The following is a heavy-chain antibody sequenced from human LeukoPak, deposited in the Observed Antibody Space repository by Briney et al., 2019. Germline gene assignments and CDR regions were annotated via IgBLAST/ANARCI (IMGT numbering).Heavy chain of an antibody. CDR1: GFTFSSYW. CDR3: ARDRGYSYY. V-gene: IGHV3-7*01. J-gene: IGHJ4*02. Sequence: GGSLRLSCAASGFTFSSYWMSWVRQAPGKGVECVANIKQDGSEKYYVDSVKGRLTISRDNAKNSLYLQMNSLRAEDTAVYYCARDRGYSYYWGQGTLVTVSS. D-gene: IGHD5-18*01. CDR2: IKQDGSEK.